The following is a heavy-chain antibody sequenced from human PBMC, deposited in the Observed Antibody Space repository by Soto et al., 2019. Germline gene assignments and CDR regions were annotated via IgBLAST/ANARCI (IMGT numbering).Heavy chain of an antibody. D-gene: IGHD6-25*01. CDR1: GGSISSSNW. CDR2: IYHSGST. J-gene: IGHJ3*02. V-gene: IGHV4-4*02. Sequence: SETLSLTCAVSGGSISSSNWWSWVRQPPGKGLEWIGEIYHSGSTNYNPSLKSRVTVSVDKSKNQFSLKLSSVTAADTAVYYCAREKQRSAAAFDIRGQGIMVTVSS. CDR3: AREKQRSAAAFDI.